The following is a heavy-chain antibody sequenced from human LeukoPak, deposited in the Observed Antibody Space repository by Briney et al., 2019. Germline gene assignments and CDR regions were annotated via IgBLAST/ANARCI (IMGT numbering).Heavy chain of an antibody. V-gene: IGHV4-4*07. CDR2: IYTSGST. Sequence: SETLSLTCTVSGGSISSYYWSWIRQPAGKGLEWIGRIYTSGSTNYNPSRKSRVTMSVDTSKNQFSLKLSSVTAADTAVYYCARGSYYDILTGYYWAAFDIWGQGTMVTVSS. J-gene: IGHJ3*02. CDR1: GGSISSYY. D-gene: IGHD3-9*01. CDR3: ARGSYYDILTGYYWAAFDI.